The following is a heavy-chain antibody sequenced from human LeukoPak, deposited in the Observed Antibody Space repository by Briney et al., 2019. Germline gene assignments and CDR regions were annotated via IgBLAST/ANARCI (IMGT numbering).Heavy chain of an antibody. V-gene: IGHV1-69*04. Sequence: ASVKVSCKASGGTFSSYAISWVRQAPGQGLEWMGRIIPIFGIANYAQKFQGRVTITADKSTSTAYMELSSLRSEDTAVYYCARDPSTIAVAGTYVYWGQGTLVTVSS. CDR2: IIPIFGIA. CDR1: GGTFSSYA. J-gene: IGHJ4*02. D-gene: IGHD6-19*01. CDR3: ARDPSTIAVAGTYVY.